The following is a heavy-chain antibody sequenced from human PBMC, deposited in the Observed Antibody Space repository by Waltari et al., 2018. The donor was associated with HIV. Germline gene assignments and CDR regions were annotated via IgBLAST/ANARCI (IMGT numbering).Heavy chain of an antibody. Sequence: QVQLVQSGSEVKKPGSSVRVSCKTSGDTFTNFGISWVRQAPGQGLEWMGGIIPVFGTPTFGRKCQGRLSIIADESASTAYMELSSLKSDDTAIYFCARFKFVGRRVDHFFDYWGQGSLVTVSS. CDR3: ARFKFVGRRVDHFFDY. V-gene: IGHV1-69*12. D-gene: IGHD3-10*01. CDR1: GDTFTNFG. CDR2: IIPVFGTP. J-gene: IGHJ4*02.